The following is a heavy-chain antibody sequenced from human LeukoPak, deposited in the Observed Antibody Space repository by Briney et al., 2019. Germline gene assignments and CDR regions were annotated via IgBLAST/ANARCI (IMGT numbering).Heavy chain of an antibody. CDR1: GFTFSSYA. V-gene: IGHV3-23*01. D-gene: IGHD3-9*01. CDR3: AKDLPDDSFRVNNGAFDI. CDR2: ISGSGGST. J-gene: IGHJ3*02. Sequence: GGSLRLSCAASGFTFSSYAMSWVRQAPGKWLEWVSAISGSGGSTYYADSVKGRFTISRDNSKNTLYLQMNSLRAEDTAIYYCAKDLPDDSFRVNNGAFDIWRQGTMVTVSS.